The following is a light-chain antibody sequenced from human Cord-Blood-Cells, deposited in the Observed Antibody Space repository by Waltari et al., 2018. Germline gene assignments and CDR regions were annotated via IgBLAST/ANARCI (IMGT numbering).Light chain of an antibody. CDR1: KSISSY. CDR2: AAS. J-gene: IGKJ2*01. CDR3: QQSYSTLMYT. Sequence: DIQMTQSPSSLSASVGARVTITCQASKSISSYLNWYQQKPGKAPKLLIDAASSLQSGVPARFSGSGFGTDCTLTISILQPEDFATYYCQQSYSTLMYTFGQGTKLEIK. V-gene: IGKV1-39*01.